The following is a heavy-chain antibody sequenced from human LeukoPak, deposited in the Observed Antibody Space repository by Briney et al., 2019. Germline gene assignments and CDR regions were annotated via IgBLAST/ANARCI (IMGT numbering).Heavy chain of an antibody. D-gene: IGHD6-13*01. CDR1: GFTFSSYW. Sequence: GGSLRLSCAASGFTFSSYWMSWVRQAPGKGLEWVANIKQDGSEKYYVDSVKGRFTISGDNAKNSLYLQMNSLRAEDTAVYYCARKSRGGPAGTWGQGTLVTVSS. V-gene: IGHV3-7*01. CDR2: IKQDGSEK. J-gene: IGHJ1*01. CDR3: ARKSRGGPAGT.